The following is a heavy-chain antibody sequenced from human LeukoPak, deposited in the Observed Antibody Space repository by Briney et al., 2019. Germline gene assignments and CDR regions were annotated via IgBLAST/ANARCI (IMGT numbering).Heavy chain of an antibody. CDR2: ISSSGSTI. D-gene: IGHD6-6*01. V-gene: IGHV3-11*01. Sequence: GGSLRLSCAASGFTLSDYYMSWIRQAPGKGLEWVSYISSSGSTIYYADSVKGRFTISRDNAKNSLYLQMNSLRAEDTAVYYCARDLVQGYYYMDVWGKGTTVTVSS. J-gene: IGHJ6*03. CDR1: GFTLSDYY. CDR3: ARDLVQGYYYMDV.